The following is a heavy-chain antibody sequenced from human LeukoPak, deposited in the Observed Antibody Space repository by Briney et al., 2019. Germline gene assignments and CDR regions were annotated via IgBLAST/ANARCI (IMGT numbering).Heavy chain of an antibody. D-gene: IGHD2-8*01. Sequence: GGSLRLSRAASGFTFSSYAMSWVRQAPGKGLEWVSAISGSGGSTYYADSVKGRFTISRDNSKNTLYLQMNSLRAEDTAVYYCAKDLAHCTNGVCSFGFDYWGQGTLVTVSS. J-gene: IGHJ4*02. CDR2: ISGSGGST. CDR1: GFTFSSYA. V-gene: IGHV3-23*01. CDR3: AKDLAHCTNGVCSFGFDY.